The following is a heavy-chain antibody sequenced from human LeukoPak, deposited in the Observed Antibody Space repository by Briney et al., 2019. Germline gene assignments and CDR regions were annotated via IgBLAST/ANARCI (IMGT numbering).Heavy chain of an antibody. V-gene: IGHV3-48*03. CDR2: ISSTGSTI. CDR3: ARHLSGITGYTYGRGIDY. CDR1: GFTFSFYE. J-gene: IGHJ4*02. D-gene: IGHD5-18*01. Sequence: GGSLRLSCAVSGFTFSFYEMNWVRQAPGKGLEWVSYISSTGSTIYYADSLKGRFTISRDNAKNSLYLQMNSLRAEDTAVYYCARHLSGITGYTYGRGIDYWGQGTLVTVSS.